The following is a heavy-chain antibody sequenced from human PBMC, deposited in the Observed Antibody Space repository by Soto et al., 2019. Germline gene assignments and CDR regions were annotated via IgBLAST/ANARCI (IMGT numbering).Heavy chain of an antibody. CDR3: ARGMTSRGCRDGFDS. D-gene: IGHD2-2*01. V-gene: IGHV1-2*02. J-gene: IGHJ5*01. CDR1: GYTFTGYY. CDR2: INPNSGGT. Sequence: ASVKVSGKASGYTFTGYYMHWVRQAPGQGLEWMGWINPNSGGTNYAQKFQGRVTMTRDTSSSTAYMELRRLRSDDTAVYYCARGMTSRGCRDGFDSWGQGTAVTVSP.